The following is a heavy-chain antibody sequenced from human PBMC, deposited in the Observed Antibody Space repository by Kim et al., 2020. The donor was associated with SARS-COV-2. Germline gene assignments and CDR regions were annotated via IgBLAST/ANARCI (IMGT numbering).Heavy chain of an antibody. Sequence: GGSLRLSCAASGFTFNKYAMSWVRQGPGKGLEWVSAISRTGDASDFADSVRGRFTIYRDSSKNTLYLQMNSVRAEDSALYYCARVYYVIDYWGQGTQVTVSS. V-gene: IGHV3-23*01. J-gene: IGHJ4*02. D-gene: IGHD3-10*01. CDR1: GFTFNKYA. CDR2: ISRTGDAS. CDR3: ARVYYVIDY.